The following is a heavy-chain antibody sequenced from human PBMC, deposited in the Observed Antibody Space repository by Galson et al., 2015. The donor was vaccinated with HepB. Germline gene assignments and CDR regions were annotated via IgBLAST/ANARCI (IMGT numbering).Heavy chain of an antibody. D-gene: IGHD3-10*01. CDR1: GFTFSDYY. V-gene: IGHV3-11*06. CDR3: ARISYDSGSYFDY. J-gene: IGHJ4*02. CDR2: ISSSSSHT. Sequence: SLRLSCAASGFTFSDYYMIWIRQAPGKGLEWVSDISSSSSHTNYADSVKGRFTISRDNAKNSLYLQMNSLRAEDTAVYYCARISYDSGSYFDYWGQGTLISVSS.